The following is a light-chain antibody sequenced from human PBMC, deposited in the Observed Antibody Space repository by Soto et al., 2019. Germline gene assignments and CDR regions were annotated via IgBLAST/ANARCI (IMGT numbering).Light chain of an antibody. CDR1: QRVSSY. V-gene: IGKV3-20*01. Sequence: ESVLTRSPGTLSLSPGERATLSCRASQRVSSYVACYQQKPGQAPRLLIYGASTRATGIPDRFSGSGSGTDFTLTNSRLEPQDFAVYYCQQYGSSPPWTFGRGTKVEIK. CDR2: GAS. J-gene: IGKJ1*01. CDR3: QQYGSSPPWT.